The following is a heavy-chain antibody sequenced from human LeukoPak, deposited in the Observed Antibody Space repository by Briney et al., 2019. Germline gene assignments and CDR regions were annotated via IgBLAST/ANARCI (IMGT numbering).Heavy chain of an antibody. CDR2: ISSSSSYT. J-gene: IGHJ4*02. V-gene: IGHV3-11*06. CDR3: ASLVRPAAPV. Sequence: SGGSLRLSCAAPGFTFSDYYMSWIRQAPGKGLEWVSYISSSSSYTNYADSVKGRFTISRDNAKNSLYLQMNSLRAEDTAVYYCASLVRPAAPVWGQGTLVTVSS. CDR1: GFTFSDYY. D-gene: IGHD2-2*01.